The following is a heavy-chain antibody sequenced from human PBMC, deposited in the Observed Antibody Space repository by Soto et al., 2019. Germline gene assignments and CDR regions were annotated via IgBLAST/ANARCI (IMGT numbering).Heavy chain of an antibody. D-gene: IGHD3-10*01. J-gene: IGHJ4*02. CDR1: GGSISSYY. CDR3: ARYGSGTVIDY. CDR2: ISYSGTT. Sequence: SETLSLTCIVSGGSISSYYWTWIRQPPGKGLDWIGYISYSGTTNYSPSLKSRVTMSVDTSKNQFSLRVRSVTAADTAVYYCARYGSGTVIDYWGQGTQVTVSS. V-gene: IGHV4-59*01.